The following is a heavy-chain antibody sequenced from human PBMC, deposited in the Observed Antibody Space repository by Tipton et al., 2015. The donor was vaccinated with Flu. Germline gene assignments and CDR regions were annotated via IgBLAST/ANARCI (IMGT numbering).Heavy chain of an antibody. V-gene: IGHV3-23*01. D-gene: IGHD6-19*01. J-gene: IGHJ4*02. Sequence: SLRLSCAASGFTFSSYGMSWVRQAPGKGLEWVSVITDSGDTTYYADSVKGRFTISRDNSKNALYLLINSLRAEDTAVYYCAKDGWDTSGWYPFDYWGQGTLVTVSS. CDR3: AKDGWDTSGWYPFDY. CDR2: ITDSGDTT. CDR1: GFTFSSYG.